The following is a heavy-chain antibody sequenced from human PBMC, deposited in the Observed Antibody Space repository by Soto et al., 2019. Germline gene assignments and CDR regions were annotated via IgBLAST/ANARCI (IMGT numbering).Heavy chain of an antibody. J-gene: IGHJ4*02. D-gene: IGHD1-26*01. V-gene: IGHV4-34*01. CDR3: ARMDSFSGIYYFDY. Sequence: QVQLQQWGAGLLKPSETLSLTCAVYGGSFSGHYWTWIRQVPGKGLEWIGEIDRGGRTNHNPSLTSRVSLSVDTSKNQFSLKLIAVTAADTDMYYCARMDSFSGIYYFDYWGQGTLVTVSS. CDR1: GGSFSGHY. CDR2: IDRGGRT.